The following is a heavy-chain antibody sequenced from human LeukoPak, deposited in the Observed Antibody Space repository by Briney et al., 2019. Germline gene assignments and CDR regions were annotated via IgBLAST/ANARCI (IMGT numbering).Heavy chain of an antibody. V-gene: IGHV3-30*02. CDR3: ADWFREAFDI. D-gene: IGHD3-10*01. CDR1: GFTFSSYG. CDR2: IRYDGSNK. Sequence: GESLKISCAASGFTFSSYGMHWVRQAPGKGLEWVAFIRYDGSNKYYVDSVKGRFTISRDNSKNTLYLQMSSLRAEDTAVYYCADWFREAFDIWGQGTMVTVSS. J-gene: IGHJ3*02.